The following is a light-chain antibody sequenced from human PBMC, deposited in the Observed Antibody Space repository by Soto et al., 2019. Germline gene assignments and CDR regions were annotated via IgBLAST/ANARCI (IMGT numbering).Light chain of an antibody. CDR3: CSYAGSSTYYV. CDR1: SSDVGAYDY. Sequence: QSVLNQPASVSGSPGQSITISCTGTSSDVGAYDYVSWYQQHPDKAPKLMIYEVSNRPSGVSDRFSGSKSVNTATLTISGLQAEDEADYYCCSYAGSSTYYVFGTGTKVTVL. V-gene: IGLV2-14*03. J-gene: IGLJ1*01. CDR2: EVS.